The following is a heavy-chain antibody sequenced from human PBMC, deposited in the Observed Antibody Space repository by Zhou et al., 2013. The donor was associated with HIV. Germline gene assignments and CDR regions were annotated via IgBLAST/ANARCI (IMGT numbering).Heavy chain of an antibody. CDR3: ARGGTTVETGTWLDP. D-gene: IGHD4-4*01. Sequence: QVQLQQWGAGLLKPSETLSLTCAVYGGSFSDYSWTWIRQPPGKGLEWIGEINHSGIANYNPSLKSRVIISVDTSKKWFSLKMTSVTAADTSLYYCARGGTTVETGTWLDPWGQGILVTVSS. J-gene: IGHJ5*02. CDR1: GGSFSDYS. V-gene: IGHV4-34*02. CDR2: INHSGIA.